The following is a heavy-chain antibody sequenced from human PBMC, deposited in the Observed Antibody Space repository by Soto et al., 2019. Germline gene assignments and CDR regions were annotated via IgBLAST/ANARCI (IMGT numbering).Heavy chain of an antibody. CDR1: GFTFSSYA. CDR3: PRVDTAMVFDY. V-gene: IGHV3-23*01. CDR2: ISGSGGST. J-gene: IGHJ4*02. Sequence: PGGSLRLSCAASGFTFSSYAVSWVRQAPGKGLEWVSAISGSGGSTYYADSVKGRFTISRDNSKNTLYLQMNSLRAEDTAVYYCPRVDTAMVFDYWGQGTLVTVSS. D-gene: IGHD5-18*01.